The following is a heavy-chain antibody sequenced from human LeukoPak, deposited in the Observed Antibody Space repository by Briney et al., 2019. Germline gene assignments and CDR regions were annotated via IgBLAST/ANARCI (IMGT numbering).Heavy chain of an antibody. CDR2: INPNSGGT. Sequence: GASVKVSCKASGYTFTGYYMHWVRQAPGQGLEWMGWINPNSGGTNYAQKFQGRVTMTRDTSISTAYMELSRLRSDDTAVYYCARDSLNILTGYYKGRLGYWGQGTLVTVSS. CDR3: ARDSLNILTGYYKGRLGY. D-gene: IGHD3-9*01. J-gene: IGHJ4*02. CDR1: GYTFTGYY. V-gene: IGHV1-2*02.